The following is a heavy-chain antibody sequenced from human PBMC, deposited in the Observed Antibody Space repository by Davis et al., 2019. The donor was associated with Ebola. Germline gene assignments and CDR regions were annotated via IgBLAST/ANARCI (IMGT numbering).Heavy chain of an antibody. J-gene: IGHJ4*02. CDR3: ASLSQDIVVVPAETGDY. CDR1: GGSISSYY. CDR2: INHSGST. D-gene: IGHD2-2*01. V-gene: IGHV4-34*01. Sequence: PSETLSLTCTVSGGSISSYYWSWIRQPPGKGLEWIGEINHSGSTNYNPSLKSRVTISVDTSKNQFSLKLSSVTAADTAVYYCASLSQDIVVVPAETGDYWGQGTLVTVSS.